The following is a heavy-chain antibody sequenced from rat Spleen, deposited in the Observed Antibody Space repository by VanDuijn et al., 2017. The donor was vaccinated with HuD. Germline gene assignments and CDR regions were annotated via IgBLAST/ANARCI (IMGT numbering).Heavy chain of an antibody. CDR2: ISYAGSST. D-gene: IGHD1-12*02. CDR3: ARRYYDGSYYPDWYFDF. V-gene: IGHV5-22*01. Sequence: EVQLVESGGGLVQPGRSLKLSCAASGFTFSDYYMAWVRQAPKKGLEWVASISYAGSSTYYGDSVKGRFTISRDNAKSTLYLQMNSLRSEDTATYYCARRYYDGSYYPDWYFDFWGPGTMVTVSS. J-gene: IGHJ1*01. CDR1: GFTFSDYY.